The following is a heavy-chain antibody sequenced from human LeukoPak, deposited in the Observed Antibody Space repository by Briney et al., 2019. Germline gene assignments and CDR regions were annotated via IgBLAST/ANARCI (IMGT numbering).Heavy chain of an antibody. CDR3: ARMGDYYYMDV. Sequence: SETLSLTCAVSGYSISSGYYWGWIRQPPGKGLEWIGSIYHSGSTYYNPSLKSRVTISVDTPKNQFSLKLSSVTAADTAAYYCARMGDYYYMDVWGKGTTVTVSS. V-gene: IGHV4-38-2*01. CDR2: IYHSGST. CDR1: GYSISSGYY. J-gene: IGHJ6*03.